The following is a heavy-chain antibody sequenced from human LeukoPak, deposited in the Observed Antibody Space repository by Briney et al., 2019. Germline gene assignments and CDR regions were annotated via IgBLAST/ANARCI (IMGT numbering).Heavy chain of an antibody. V-gene: IGHV3-30-3*01. D-gene: IGHD2-2*02. Sequence: GGSLRLSCAASGFTFSNYAILWVRQAPGKGLEWVAVISYDGSSKNFADSVKGRFTISRDNSKNTLYLQMNSLRVEDTAVYYCARGYCTSSSCYNDYWGQGTLVTVSS. CDR2: ISYDGSSK. CDR1: GFTFSNYA. CDR3: ARGYCTSSSCYNDY. J-gene: IGHJ4*02.